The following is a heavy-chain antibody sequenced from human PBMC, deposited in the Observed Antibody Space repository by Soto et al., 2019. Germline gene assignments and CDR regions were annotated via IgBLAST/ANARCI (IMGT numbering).Heavy chain of an antibody. D-gene: IGHD3-10*01. CDR2: IYYSGST. V-gene: IGHV4-61*01. J-gene: IGHJ4*02. CDR1: ACSVRSGSYY. CDR3: ARDRDHYCDY. Sequence: VSACSVRSGSYYWSWIRQPPGKGLEWIGSIYYSGSTNYTPSLKSRVTISVDTSKNQFSLKLSSVTAADTAVYYCARDRDHYCDYWGQGTLVTVSS.